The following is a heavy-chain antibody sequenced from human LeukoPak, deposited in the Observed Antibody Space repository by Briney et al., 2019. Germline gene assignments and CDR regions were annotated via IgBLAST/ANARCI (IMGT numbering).Heavy chain of an antibody. CDR2: INSDGSWT. CDR3: VSFYETY. D-gene: IGHD2-2*01. J-gene: IGHJ4*02. CDR1: GNYW. Sequence: GGSLRLSCAASGNYWMHWVRQAPGKGLVWISHINSDGSWTSYADSVKGRFTISKDNAKNTVYLQMNNLRAEDTAVYYCVSFYETYWGRGTLVTVSS. V-gene: IGHV3-74*01.